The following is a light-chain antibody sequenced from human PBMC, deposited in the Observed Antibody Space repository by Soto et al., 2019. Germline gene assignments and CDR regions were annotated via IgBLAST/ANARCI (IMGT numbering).Light chain of an antibody. Sequence: EMELTQSPGTLSLSPGERATLSCRASQSVSSSYLAWYQQKPGQAPRLLIYGASSRATGIPDRFSGSGSGTDFTLTISRLEPEDFAVYYCQQYGSSLTWTFGQGTKVDIK. CDR1: QSVSSSY. V-gene: IGKV3-20*01. CDR3: QQYGSSLTWT. CDR2: GAS. J-gene: IGKJ1*01.